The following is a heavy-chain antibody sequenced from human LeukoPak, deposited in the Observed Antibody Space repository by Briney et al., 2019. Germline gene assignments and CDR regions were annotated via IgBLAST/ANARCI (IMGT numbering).Heavy chain of an antibody. CDR3: ARVLDY. J-gene: IGHJ4*02. CDR2: INPYTGGT. CDR1: GYTLTELS. D-gene: IGHD3-10*01. V-gene: IGHV1-2*02. Sequence: GASVKVSCKVSGYTLTELSMHWVRQAPGQGLEWMGWINPYTGGTNYAQKFQGRVTMTRDTSISTAYMELSSLRSEDTAVYYCARVLDYWGQGTLVTVSS.